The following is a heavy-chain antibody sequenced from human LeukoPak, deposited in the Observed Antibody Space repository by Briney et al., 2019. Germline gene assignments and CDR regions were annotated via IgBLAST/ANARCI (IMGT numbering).Heavy chain of an antibody. Sequence: ASVKVSCKASGYTFTGYYMHWVRQAPGQGLEWMGRINPNSGGTNYAQKFQGRVTMTRDTYISTAYMELSRLRSDDTAVYYCAREKWYYGSGSYHFDYWGQGTLVTVSS. CDR2: INPNSGGT. J-gene: IGHJ4*02. CDR3: AREKWYYGSGSYHFDY. CDR1: GYTFTGYY. V-gene: IGHV1-2*06. D-gene: IGHD3-10*01.